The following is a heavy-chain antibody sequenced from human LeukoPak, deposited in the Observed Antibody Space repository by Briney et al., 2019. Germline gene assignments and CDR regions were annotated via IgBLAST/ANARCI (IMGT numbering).Heavy chain of an antibody. V-gene: IGHV4-30-4*01. Sequence: SETLSLTCTVSDVSLSTGYYYWNWIRQPPGKGLEWIGYISYSGSTYYNPSLKSRVAISVDTSKNQFSLKLTLLTAAGTAVYYCARESYSRYYYSDYWGQGTLVTVSS. CDR2: ISYSGST. CDR1: DVSLSTGYYY. J-gene: IGHJ4*02. CDR3: ARESYSRYYYSDY. D-gene: IGHD6-13*01.